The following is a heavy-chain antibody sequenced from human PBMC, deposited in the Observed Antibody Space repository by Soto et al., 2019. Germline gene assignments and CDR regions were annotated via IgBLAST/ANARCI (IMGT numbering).Heavy chain of an antibody. CDR1: GGTFSSYA. CDR3: ARDDCSSTSCYTVPGYYYGMDV. J-gene: IGHJ6*02. Sequence: GASVKVSCKASGGTFSSYAISWVRQAPGQGLEWMGGIIPIFGTANYAQKFQGRVTITADESTSTAYMELSSLRSEDTAVYYCARDDCSSTSCYTVPGYYYGMDVWGQRTTVTVSS. CDR2: IIPIFGTA. D-gene: IGHD2-2*02. V-gene: IGHV1-69*13.